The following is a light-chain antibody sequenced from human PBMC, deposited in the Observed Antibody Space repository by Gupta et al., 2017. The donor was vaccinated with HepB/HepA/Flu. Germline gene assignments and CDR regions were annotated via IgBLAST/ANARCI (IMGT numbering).Light chain of an antibody. CDR3: QQYGGSPWT. V-gene: IGKV3-20*01. J-gene: IGKJ1*01. Sequence: EIVLTQSPDTLSLSPGERATLFCRASQSVSSSLAWYQQKPGQAPRVLIYASSSRATGVPDRFSGSGFGTDFTLTISRLQPEDFAVYYCQQYGGSPWTFGQGTKVEI. CDR2: ASS. CDR1: QSVSSS.